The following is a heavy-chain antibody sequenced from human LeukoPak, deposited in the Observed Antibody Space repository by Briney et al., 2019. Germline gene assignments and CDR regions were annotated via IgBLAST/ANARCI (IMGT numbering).Heavy chain of an antibody. CDR3: ARDRRFSVREDAFDI. D-gene: IGHD3-3*01. Sequence: GGSLRLSCAASGFTFSSYSMNWVRQAPGKGLEWVSSISSSSSYIYYADSVKGRFTISRDNAKNSLYLQMNSLRAEDTAVYYCARDRRFSVREDAFDIWGQGTMVTVSS. V-gene: IGHV3-21*01. J-gene: IGHJ3*02. CDR2: ISSSSSYI. CDR1: GFTFSSYS.